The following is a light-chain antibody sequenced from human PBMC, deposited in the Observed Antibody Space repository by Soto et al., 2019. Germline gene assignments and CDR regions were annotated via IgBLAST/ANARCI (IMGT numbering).Light chain of an antibody. CDR1: QSFNSIY. V-gene: IGKV3-20*01. J-gene: IGKJ1*01. Sequence: EIVLTQSPGTLSSTTGERATLSCRASQSFNSIYLAWYQQKPGQAPRLLIYGASSRATGIPDRFSGSGSGTDFTLTISRLEPDDFAVYYCHQYDSWTFGQGTKVDIK. CDR3: HQYDSWT. CDR2: GAS.